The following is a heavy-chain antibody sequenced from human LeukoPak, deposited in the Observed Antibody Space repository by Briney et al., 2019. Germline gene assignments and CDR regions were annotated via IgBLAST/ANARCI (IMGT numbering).Heavy chain of an antibody. Sequence: SEALSLTCTVSGGSISSSSFYWGWIRQPPGKGLECIGSIYYSGRTYYNPSLKSRVTISVDTSKNQFSLKLSSVTAADTAVYYCARIRYSESIDYWGQGTLVTVSS. J-gene: IGHJ4*02. CDR3: ARIRYSESIDY. D-gene: IGHD1-1*01. CDR1: GGSISSSSFY. CDR2: IYYSGRT. V-gene: IGHV4-39*01.